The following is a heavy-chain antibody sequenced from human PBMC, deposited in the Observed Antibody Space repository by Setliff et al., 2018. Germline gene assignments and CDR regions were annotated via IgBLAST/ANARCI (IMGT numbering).Heavy chain of an antibody. CDR2: ISAQDGNT. J-gene: IGHJ4*02. CDR3: ARVANCGGDCYPDWTAYYIDS. V-gene: IGHV1-18*01. Sequence: ASVKVSCKASGYSFLSYGITWVRQAPGQGLEWMGWISAQDGNTIYAQNFQGRVTMTTDTSTSTAYMELRSLRSDDTAVYYCARVANCGGDCYPDWTAYYIDSWGQGTLVTVSS. CDR1: GYSFLSYG. D-gene: IGHD2-21*02.